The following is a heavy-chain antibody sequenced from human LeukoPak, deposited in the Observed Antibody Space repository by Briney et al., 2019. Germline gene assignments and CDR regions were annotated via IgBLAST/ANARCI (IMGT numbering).Heavy chain of an antibody. V-gene: IGHV3-23*01. J-gene: IGHJ4*02. CDR2: ITSRDGTT. CDR3: ARDRPNYYGSDGHYYRRDGDY. D-gene: IGHD3-22*01. Sequence: GXSLRLSCAASGFTFSIYAMSWVRQTPGKGLEWVSSITSRDGTTYDADSVKGRFTISRDNSENTLYLQMNSLRAEDSALYYCARDRPNYYGSDGHYYRRDGDYWGQGTLVTVSS. CDR1: GFTFSIYA.